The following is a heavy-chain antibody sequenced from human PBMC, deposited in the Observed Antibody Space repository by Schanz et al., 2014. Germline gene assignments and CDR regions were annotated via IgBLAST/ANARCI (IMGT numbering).Heavy chain of an antibody. Sequence: QVQLQESGPGLVKPSETLSLTCSVSGDFINDYFWTWIRQSPGKGLEWIGYIRKSWSTTYNPSLKRRGTISEDTSKKQFSLRLTSVTAVDTAVYYCVRGNWGYKCDYWGQGIPVTVSS. CDR1: GDFINDYF. CDR2: IRKSWST. J-gene: IGHJ4*02. CDR3: VRGNWGYKCDY. D-gene: IGHD5-18*01. V-gene: IGHV4-59*01.